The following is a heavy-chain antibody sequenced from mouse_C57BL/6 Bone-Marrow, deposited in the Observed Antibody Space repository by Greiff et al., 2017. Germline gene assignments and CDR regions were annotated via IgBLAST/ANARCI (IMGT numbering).Heavy chain of an antibody. CDR3: ALTGDFDY. V-gene: IGHV1-59*01. CDR2: IDPSDSYT. CDR1: GYTFTSYW. D-gene: IGHD4-1*01. Sequence: QVQLQQPGAELVRPGTSVKLSCKASGYTFTSYWMHWVKQRHGQGLEWIGVIDPSDSYTNYNQKFKGKATLTVDTSSSTAYMQLSSLTSEDSAVYYCALTGDFDYWGQGTTLTVSS. J-gene: IGHJ2*01.